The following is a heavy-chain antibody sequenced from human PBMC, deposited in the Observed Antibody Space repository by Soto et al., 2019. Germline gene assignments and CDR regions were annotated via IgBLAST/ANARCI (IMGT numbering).Heavy chain of an antibody. V-gene: IGHV3-23*01. J-gene: IGHJ4*02. Sequence: PGGSLRLSCAASGFTFSSYAMSWVRQAPGKGLEWVSAISGSGGSTYYADSVKGRFTISRDNSKNTLYLQMNSLRAEDTAVYYWANRAAAVPYFDYWGQGTLVTVSS. CDR3: ANRAAAVPYFDY. D-gene: IGHD6-13*01. CDR2: ISGSGGST. CDR1: GFTFSSYA.